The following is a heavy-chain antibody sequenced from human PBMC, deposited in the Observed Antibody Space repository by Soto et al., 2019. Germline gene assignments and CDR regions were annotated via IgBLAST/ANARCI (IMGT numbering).Heavy chain of an antibody. J-gene: IGHJ5*02. CDR3: ARGSVDYGDYEGWFDP. CDR2: IIPIFGTA. D-gene: IGHD4-17*01. CDR1: GGTFSSYA. Sequence: SVKVSCKASGGTFSSYAISWVRQAPGQGLEWMGGIIPIFGTANYAQKLQGRVTMTTDTSTSTAYMELRSLRSDDTAVYYCARGSVDYGDYEGWFDPWGQGTLVTVSS. V-gene: IGHV1-69*05.